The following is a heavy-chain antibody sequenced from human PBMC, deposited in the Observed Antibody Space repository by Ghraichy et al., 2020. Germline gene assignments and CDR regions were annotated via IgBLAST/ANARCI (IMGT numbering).Heavy chain of an antibody. CDR1: GESFSGFY. V-gene: IGHV4-34*01. D-gene: IGHD2-8*02. Sequence: GSLRLSCAVYGESFSGFYGSWLRQPPGKGLEWIGEINHTGSTNYNPSLKSRVTMSLDMSKNQFSLKLNSVTAADTALYYCARGRRTGGICYGGFCSNYYYMVGWGEGTTVTVS. CDR3: ARGRRTGGICYGGFCSNYYYMVG. J-gene: IGHJ6*03. CDR2: INHTGST.